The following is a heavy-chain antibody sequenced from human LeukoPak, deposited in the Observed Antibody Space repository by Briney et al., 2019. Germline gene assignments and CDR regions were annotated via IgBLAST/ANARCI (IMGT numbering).Heavy chain of an antibody. CDR2: ISDNGDIT. D-gene: IGHD3-10*01. CDR3: AKKSGPGTDPLDC. Sequence: PGGSLRLSCAASGFTFSSYAMSWVRQTPEKGLEWVSVISDNGDITKYADSVRGRFTMSRDNSKNTLFLQMNTLRADDTALYYCAKKSGPGTDPLDCWGQGTLVTVSS. CDR1: GFTFSSYA. V-gene: IGHV3-23*01. J-gene: IGHJ4*02.